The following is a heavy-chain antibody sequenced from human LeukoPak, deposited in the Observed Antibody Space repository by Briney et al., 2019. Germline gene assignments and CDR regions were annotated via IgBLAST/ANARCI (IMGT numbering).Heavy chain of an antibody. D-gene: IGHD2-2*02. Sequence: ASVKVSCKASGYTFTSYDINWVRQATGQGLEWMGWMNPNSGNTGYAQKFQGRVTMTRNTSISTAYMELSSLRSEDTAVYYCARATTEPAAISHWFDPWGQGTLVTVSS. CDR3: ARATTEPAAISHWFDP. J-gene: IGHJ5*02. CDR2: MNPNSGNT. CDR1: GYTFTSYD. V-gene: IGHV1-8*01.